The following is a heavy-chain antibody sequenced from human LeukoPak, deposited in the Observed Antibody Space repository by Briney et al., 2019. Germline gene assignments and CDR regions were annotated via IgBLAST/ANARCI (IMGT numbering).Heavy chain of an antibody. Sequence: SVKVSCKASGGTFSSYAISWVRQAPGQGLEWMGGIIPIFGTANYAQKFQGRVTITADESTSTAYMELSSLRSEDTAVYYCASVDWYSSSPYYWGQGTLVTVSS. CDR3: ASVDWYSSSPYY. CDR2: IIPIFGTA. D-gene: IGHD6-13*01. V-gene: IGHV1-69*01. J-gene: IGHJ4*02. CDR1: GGTFSSYA.